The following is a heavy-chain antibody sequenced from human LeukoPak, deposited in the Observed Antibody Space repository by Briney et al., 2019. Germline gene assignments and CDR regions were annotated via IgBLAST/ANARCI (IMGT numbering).Heavy chain of an antibody. V-gene: IGHV3-53*01. CDR2: IFGGGKT. J-gene: IGHJ4*02. D-gene: IGHD6-13*01. Sequence: GGSLSLSCAASGYRVSRNHMGWVRQPPVKRMEWVSVIFGGGKTSYAGSVQGRVTLSRDNSKNTLYLQMIRLRVEDTAVYYCAAWRGSSWFDYWGQGTLVTVSS. CDR1: GYRVSRNH. CDR3: AAWRGSSWFDY.